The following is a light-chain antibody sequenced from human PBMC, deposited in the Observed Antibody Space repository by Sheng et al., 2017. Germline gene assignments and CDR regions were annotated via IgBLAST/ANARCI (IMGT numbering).Light chain of an antibody. V-gene: IGLV3-1*01. CDR2: QDS. J-gene: IGLJ2*01. Sequence: SSELTQPPSVSVSPGQTANIACSGDKLGDKYACWYQQKPGQSPVLVIYQDSKRPSGIPERFSGSNSGNTATLTISGTRAMDEADYYCQAWDSSTGVFGGGTTLTVL. CDR1: KLGDKY. CDR3: QAWDSSTGV.